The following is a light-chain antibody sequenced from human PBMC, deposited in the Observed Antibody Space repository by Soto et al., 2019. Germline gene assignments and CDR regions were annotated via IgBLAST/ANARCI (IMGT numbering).Light chain of an antibody. V-gene: IGKV1-9*01. CDR2: AAS. CDR1: QGIGSY. Sequence: DIPLTQSPSFLSASVGDRVTITCRASQGIGSYLAWYQQKPGKAPKLLIYAASTLQSGVPSRFSGSRSGTEFTLTISSLQPEDSATYYCQQLNSYPITFGQGTRLEIK. J-gene: IGKJ5*01. CDR3: QQLNSYPIT.